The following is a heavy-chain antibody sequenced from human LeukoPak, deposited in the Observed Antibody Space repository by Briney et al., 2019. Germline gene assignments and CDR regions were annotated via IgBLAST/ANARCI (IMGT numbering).Heavy chain of an antibody. J-gene: IGHJ6*03. D-gene: IGHD2-2*01. V-gene: IGHV3-23*01. CDR2: ISGSGGST. CDR3: AKRAVRYCSSTSCHDYYYYYMDV. CDR1: GFTSSSYA. Sequence: PGGSLRLSCAASGFTSSSYAMSWVRQAPGKGLEWVSAISGSGGSTYYADSVKGRFTISRDNSKNTLYLQMNSLRAEDTAVYYCAKRAVRYCSSTSCHDYYYYYMDVWGKGTTVTVSS.